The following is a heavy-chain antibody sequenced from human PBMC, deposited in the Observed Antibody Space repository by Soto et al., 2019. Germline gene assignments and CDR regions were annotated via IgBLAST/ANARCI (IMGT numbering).Heavy chain of an antibody. Sequence: PSETLSLTCAVSGGSISSSSYYWGWIRQPPGKGLEWIGSISYSGSTYYNPSLKSRVTISVDTSKNQFSLKLSSVTAADMAVYYCASYYYDSSGYYYVPGVYWGQGTLVTVSS. CDR2: ISYSGST. CDR1: GGSISSSSYY. J-gene: IGHJ4*02. CDR3: ASYYYDSSGYYYVPGVY. D-gene: IGHD3-22*01. V-gene: IGHV4-39*01.